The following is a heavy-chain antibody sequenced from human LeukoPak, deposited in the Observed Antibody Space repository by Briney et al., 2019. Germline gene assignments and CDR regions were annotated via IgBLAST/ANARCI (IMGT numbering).Heavy chain of an antibody. CDR2: IIPILGIA. CDR1: GGTFSSYA. J-gene: IGHJ4*02. V-gene: IGHV1-69*04. CDR3: ARVTYYYDSSGQLDH. Sequence: SVKVSCKASGGTFSSYAISWVRQAPGQGLEWMGRIIPILGIANYAQKFQGRVTITADKSTSTAYMELSSLRSEDTAVYYCARVTYYYDSSGQLDHWGQGTLVTVSS. D-gene: IGHD3-22*01.